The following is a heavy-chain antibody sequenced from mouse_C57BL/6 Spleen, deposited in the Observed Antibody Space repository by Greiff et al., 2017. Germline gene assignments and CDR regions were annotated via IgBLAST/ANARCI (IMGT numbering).Heavy chain of an antibody. Sequence: VQLQQPGAELVRPGTSVKLSCKASGYTFTSYWMHWVKQRPGQGLEWIGVIDPSDSYTNYNQKFKGKATLTVDTSSSTAYMQLSSLTSEDSAVYYCARTPLTTVVATDYFDYWGQGTTLTVSS. CDR2: IDPSDSYT. J-gene: IGHJ2*01. CDR1: GYTFTSYW. CDR3: ARTPLTTVVATDYFDY. D-gene: IGHD1-1*01. V-gene: IGHV1-59*01.